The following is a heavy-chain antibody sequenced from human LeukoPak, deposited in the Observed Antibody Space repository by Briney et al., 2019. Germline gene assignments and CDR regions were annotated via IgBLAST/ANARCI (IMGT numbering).Heavy chain of an antibody. Sequence: PSETLSLTCTVSGGSISSGGYYWSWIRQHPGKGLEWIGYIYYSGSTNYNPSLKSRVTISVDTSKNQFSLKLSSVTAADTAVYYCARGGRYFDWLFAYYFDYWGQGTLVTVSS. V-gene: IGHV4-61*08. J-gene: IGHJ4*02. CDR3: ARGGRYFDWLFAYYFDY. CDR2: IYYSGST. CDR1: GGSISSGGYY. D-gene: IGHD3-9*01.